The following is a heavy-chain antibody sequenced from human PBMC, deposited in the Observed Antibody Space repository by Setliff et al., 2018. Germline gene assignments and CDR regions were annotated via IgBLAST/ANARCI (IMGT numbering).Heavy chain of an antibody. CDR2: ISAYNGNT. CDR1: GGTFSSYG. D-gene: IGHD1-7*01. J-gene: IGHJ4*02. V-gene: IGHV1-18*01. CDR3: ARYITGTTPADY. Sequence: ASVKVSCKASGGTFSSYGISWVRQAPGQGLEWMGWISAYNGNTNYARKLQGRVTMTTDTSTSTAYMELRSLRSDDTAVYYCARYITGTTPADYWGQGTRVTVSS.